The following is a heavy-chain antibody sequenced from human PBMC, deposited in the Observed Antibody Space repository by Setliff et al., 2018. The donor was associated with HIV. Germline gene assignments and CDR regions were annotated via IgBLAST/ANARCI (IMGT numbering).Heavy chain of an antibody. Sequence: GGSLRLSCAASGFTFSSRWMTWVRQAPGKGLEWVANIKQDGSENYFVDSVKGRFSISRDNAENSLYLQMSSLRAEDTAVYYCARKLRPGHGMDVWGQGTTVTVSS. CDR2: IKQDGSEN. D-gene: IGHD3-10*01. J-gene: IGHJ6*02. CDR1: GFTFSSRW. V-gene: IGHV3-7*01. CDR3: ARKLRPGHGMDV.